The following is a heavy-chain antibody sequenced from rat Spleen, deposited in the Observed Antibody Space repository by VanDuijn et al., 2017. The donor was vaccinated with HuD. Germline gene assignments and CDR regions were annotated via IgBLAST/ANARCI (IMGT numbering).Heavy chain of an antibody. J-gene: IGHJ3*01. CDR1: GFTFSDYN. CDR3: ATGPRILRLDWFAY. V-gene: IGHV5S10*01. Sequence: EVQLVESDGGLVQPGRSLKLSCAASGFTFSDYNMAWVRQSPKKGLEWVATIIYDGSRTFYRDSVKGRFTISRDNAKNTLYLQMDSPGSEDTATYYCATGPRILRLDWFAYWGQGTLVTVSS. D-gene: IGHD1-6*01. CDR2: IIYDGSRT.